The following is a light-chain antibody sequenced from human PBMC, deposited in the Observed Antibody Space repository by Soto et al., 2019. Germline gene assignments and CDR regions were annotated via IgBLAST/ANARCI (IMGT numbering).Light chain of an antibody. Sequence: QPVLTQPHSGYGTHRGSVPISKSGSSSNIGTSSVHWFQQLPGTAPELLISTTNQRPSGVPERFSGSKSGTSPSLAISGLQSEDQADYYCAAWHDSLNGHVFRTGPKVTVL. CDR2: TTN. CDR1: SSNIGTSS. V-gene: IGLV1-44*01. J-gene: IGLJ1*01. CDR3: AAWHDSLNGHV.